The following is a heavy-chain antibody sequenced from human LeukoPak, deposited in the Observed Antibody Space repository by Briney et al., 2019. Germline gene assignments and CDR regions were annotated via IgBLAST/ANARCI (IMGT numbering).Heavy chain of an antibody. CDR2: IYGGGIT. D-gene: IGHD3-16*01. CDR1: GFTVSSNY. CDR3: ARGWGDYFDY. Sequence: GGSLRLSCAASGFTVSSNYMSWARQAPGKGLEWVSVIYGGGITYYADSVKGRFTISRDNSKHTLYLQMNSLRAEDTAVYYCARGWGDYFDYWGQGTLVTVSS. J-gene: IGHJ4*02. V-gene: IGHV3-66*01.